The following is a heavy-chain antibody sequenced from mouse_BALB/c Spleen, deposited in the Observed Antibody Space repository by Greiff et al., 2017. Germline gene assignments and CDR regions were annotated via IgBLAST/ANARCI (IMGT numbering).Heavy chain of an antibody. D-gene: IGHD2-3*01. V-gene: IGHV1-12*01. CDR2: IYPGNGDT. Sequence: QVQLQQPGAELVKPGASVKMSCKASGYTFTSYNMHWVKQTPGQGLEWIGAIYPGNGDTSYNQKFKGKATLTADKSSSTAYMQLSSLTSEDSAVYYCARGRGYFYYFDYWGQGTTLTVSS. CDR1: GYTFTSYN. J-gene: IGHJ2*01. CDR3: ARGRGYFYYFDY.